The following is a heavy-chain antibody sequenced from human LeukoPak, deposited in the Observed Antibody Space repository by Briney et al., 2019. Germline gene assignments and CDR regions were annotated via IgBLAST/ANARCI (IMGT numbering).Heavy chain of an antibody. D-gene: IGHD2-2*02. V-gene: IGHV3-23*01. Sequence: GGSLRLSCAASGFTFSSYAMSWVRQAPGKGLEWVSAISGSGGSTYYADSVQGRFTISRDNSKNTLYLQMNSLRAEDTAVYYCAKALLYQLLYSDYWGQGTLVTVSS. J-gene: IGHJ4*02. CDR3: AKALLYQLLYSDY. CDR2: ISGSGGST. CDR1: GFTFSSYA.